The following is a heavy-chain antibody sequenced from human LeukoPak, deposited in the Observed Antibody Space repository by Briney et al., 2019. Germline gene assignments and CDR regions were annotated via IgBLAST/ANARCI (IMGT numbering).Heavy chain of an antibody. J-gene: IGHJ4*02. CDR1: GFTFDDYA. V-gene: IGHV3-74*01. Sequence: PGGSLRLSCAASGFTFDDYAMHWVRQAPGMGLVWVSRISGDGSTTSYADSVKGRFTISRDNAKNTLYMQMNSLRAEDTAVYYCARLDILTGNYYYFNFWGQGTLVTVSS. D-gene: IGHD3-9*01. CDR3: ARLDILTGNYYYFNF. CDR2: ISGDGSTT.